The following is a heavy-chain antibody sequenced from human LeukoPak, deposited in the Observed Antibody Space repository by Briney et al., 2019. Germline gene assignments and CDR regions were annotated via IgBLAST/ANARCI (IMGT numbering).Heavy chain of an antibody. J-gene: IGHJ4*02. V-gene: IGHV6-1*01. CDR2: TYYRSKLYN. CDR1: GDSLASNNDA. D-gene: IGHD6-13*01. CDR3: ARSADGTIDY. Sequence: SQTLSLTCAISGDSLASNNDAWNWLRQSRSRGLEGLGRTYYRSKLYNDYAGSVKGRITINPDKSSNQFSLHLNSVTPEDSAVYYCARSADGTIDYWGQGALVTVSS.